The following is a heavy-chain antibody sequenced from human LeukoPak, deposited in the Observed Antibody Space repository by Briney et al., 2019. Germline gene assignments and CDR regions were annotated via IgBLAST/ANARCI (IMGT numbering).Heavy chain of an antibody. J-gene: IGHJ4*02. CDR2: IYSGGST. V-gene: IGHV3-53*01. D-gene: IGHD5-18*01. CDR1: GFTVSSNY. Sequence: GGSLRLSCAASGFTVSSNYMSWVRQARGKGLEWVSVIYSGGSTYYADSVKGRFTISGDNAKNSLYLQMNSLRAEDTAVYYCASRGYSSPYDYWGQGTLVTVSS. CDR3: ASRGYSSPYDY.